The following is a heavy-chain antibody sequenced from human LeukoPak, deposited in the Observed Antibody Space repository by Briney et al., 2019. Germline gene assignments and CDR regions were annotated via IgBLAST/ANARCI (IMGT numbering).Heavy chain of an antibody. V-gene: IGHV4-30-4*01. CDR2: IYYSGST. D-gene: IGHD1-26*01. CDR3: ARETVGATTGFDY. J-gene: IGHJ4*02. CDR1: GGSISSGDYY. Sequence: SETLSLTRTVSGGSISSGDYYWSWIRQPPGKGLEWIGYIYYSGSTYYNPSLKSRVTISVDTSKNQFSLKLSSVTAADTAVYYCARETVGATTGFDYWGQGTLVTVSS.